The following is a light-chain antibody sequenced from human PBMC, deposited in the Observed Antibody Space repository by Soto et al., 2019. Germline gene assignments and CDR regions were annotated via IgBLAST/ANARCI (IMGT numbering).Light chain of an antibody. CDR2: EDN. CDR3: QCYDSSNWL. J-gene: IGLJ3*02. V-gene: IGLV6-57*02. Sequence: NFMLTQPPSVSESPWKTVNTACTGSGGILANNYVQWYQQRPGSAPTTVIYEDNQRPSGFPVRLSGSIARSSNSASLTVSGLKHEDEADYYCQCYDSSNWLVGGGTKLTVL. CDR1: GGILANNY.